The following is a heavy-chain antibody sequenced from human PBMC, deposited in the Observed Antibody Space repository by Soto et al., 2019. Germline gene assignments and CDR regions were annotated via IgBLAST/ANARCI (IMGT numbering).Heavy chain of an antibody. CDR2: IYYSGST. CDR3: ARHAGIPVGAVADYYYYGMDV. D-gene: IGHD6-19*01. Sequence: SETLSLTCTVSGGSIGSSSYYWGWIRQPPGKGLEWIGSIYYSGSTYYNPSLKSRVTISVDTSKNQFSLKLSSVTAADTAVYYCARHAGIPVGAVADYYYYGMDVWGQGTTVTVSS. V-gene: IGHV4-39*01. J-gene: IGHJ6*02. CDR1: GGSIGSSSYY.